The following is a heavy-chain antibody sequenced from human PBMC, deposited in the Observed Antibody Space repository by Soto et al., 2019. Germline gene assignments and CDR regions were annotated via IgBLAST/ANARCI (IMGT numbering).Heavy chain of an antibody. V-gene: IGHV1-69*02. CDR2: IIPILGIA. CDR1: GGTFSSYT. CDR3: AGAIAAADIDYWFDP. Sequence: GASVKVSCKASGGTFSSYTISWVRQAPGQGLEWMGRIIPILGIANYAQKFQGRVTITADKSTSTAYMELSSLRSEDMAVYYCAGAIAAADIDYWFDPWGQGTLVTVSS. J-gene: IGHJ5*02. D-gene: IGHD6-13*01.